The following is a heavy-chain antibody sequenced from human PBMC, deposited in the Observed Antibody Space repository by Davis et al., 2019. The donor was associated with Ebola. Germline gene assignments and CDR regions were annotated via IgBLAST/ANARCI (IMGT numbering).Heavy chain of an antibody. J-gene: IGHJ5*02. Sequence: ASVKVSCQASGYTFTSYGISWVRQAPAQGLEWMGWISIYNGNTNYAQKLQGRVTMTTDTSTSTAYMELRSLRSDDTAVYYCARGVTMIVVSNWFDPWGQGTLVTVSS. CDR2: ISIYNGNT. CDR1: GYTFTSYG. CDR3: ARGVTMIVVSNWFDP. V-gene: IGHV1-18*01. D-gene: IGHD3-22*01.